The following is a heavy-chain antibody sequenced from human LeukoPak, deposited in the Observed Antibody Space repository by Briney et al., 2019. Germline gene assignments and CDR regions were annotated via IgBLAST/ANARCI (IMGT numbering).Heavy chain of an antibody. CDR3: AKDQGIQLWLKYFQH. Sequence: GGSLRLSCAASGFTFSNYAMTWVRQAPGKGLEWVSAISGSGGTTLYAGSAKGRFTISRDNSKSTLYLQMNSLRAEDTAVYYCAKDQGIQLWLKYFQHWGQGTLVTVSS. V-gene: IGHV3-23*01. CDR2: ISGSGGTT. CDR1: GFTFSNYA. J-gene: IGHJ1*01. D-gene: IGHD5-18*01.